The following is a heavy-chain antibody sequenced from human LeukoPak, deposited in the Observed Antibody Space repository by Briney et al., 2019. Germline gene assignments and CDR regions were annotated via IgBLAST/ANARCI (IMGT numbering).Heavy chain of an antibody. V-gene: IGHV4-30-4*01. CDR3: ARARSSGWSQNWFDP. CDR2: IYYSGST. D-gene: IGHD6-19*01. Sequence: SETLSLTCTVSGGSISSGDYYWSWIRQPPGKGLEWIGYIYYSGSTYYNPSLKSRVTISVDTSKNQSSLKLSSVTAADTAVYYCARARSSGWSQNWFDPWGQGTLVTVSS. CDR1: GGSISSGDYY. J-gene: IGHJ5*02.